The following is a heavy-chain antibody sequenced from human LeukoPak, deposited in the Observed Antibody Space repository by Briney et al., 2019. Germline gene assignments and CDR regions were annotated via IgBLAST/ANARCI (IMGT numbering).Heavy chain of an antibody. Sequence: GGSLRLSCAASGVTGNYMTWVRQAPGKGLEWVSVMYNGGTTYYADSVKGRFTISRDNSKSTLFVYLQMNSLRTDDTALYYCAGGGEAARSLAYWGQGALVTVSS. CDR2: MYNGGTT. J-gene: IGHJ4*02. CDR1: GVTGNY. V-gene: IGHV3-66*02. CDR3: AGGGEAARSLAY. D-gene: IGHD6-6*01.